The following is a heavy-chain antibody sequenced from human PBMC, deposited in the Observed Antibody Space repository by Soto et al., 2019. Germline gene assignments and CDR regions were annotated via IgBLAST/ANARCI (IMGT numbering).Heavy chain of an antibody. CDR2: ISGSGGST. V-gene: IGHV3-23*01. D-gene: IGHD2-15*01. Sequence: EVQLLESGGGLVRPGGSLRLSCAASGFTFSSYAMSWVRQAPGQGLEWVSAISGSGGSTYYADTVKGRFTISRDNSKNTLYLQMNSLKAEDTAVYYCAKSLGGSCYLGCRFYPWGQGTLVTVSS. CDR3: AKSLGGSCYLGCRFYP. CDR1: GFTFSSYA. J-gene: IGHJ5*02.